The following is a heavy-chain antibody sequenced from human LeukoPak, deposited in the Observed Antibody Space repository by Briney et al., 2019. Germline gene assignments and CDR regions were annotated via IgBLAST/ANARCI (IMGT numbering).Heavy chain of an antibody. CDR1: GGSFSGYY. J-gene: IGHJ5*02. D-gene: IGHD6-13*01. CDR2: INHSGST. V-gene: IGHV4-34*01. Sequence: SETLSLTCAVYGGSFSGYYWSWIRQPPGKGLEWIGVINHSGSTNYNPSLKSRVTISVDTSKNQFSLKLSSVTAADTAVYYCARGRSSSWYGLGWFDPWGQGTLLTVSS. CDR3: ARGRSSSWYGLGWFDP.